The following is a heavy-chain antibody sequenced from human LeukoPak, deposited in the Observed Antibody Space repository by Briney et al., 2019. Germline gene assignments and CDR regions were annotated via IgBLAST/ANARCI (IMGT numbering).Heavy chain of an antibody. CDR3: ARGYSGYDSGYLTNYYYGMDV. V-gene: IGHV1-2*04. CDR2: INPNSGGT. J-gene: IGHJ6*02. Sequence: ASVKVSCKASGYTFTSYGISWVRQAPGQGLEWMGWINPNSGGTNYAQKFQGWVTMTRDTSISTAYMELSRLRSDDTAVYYCARGYSGYDSGYLTNYYYGMDVWGQGTTVTVSS. CDR1: GYTFTSYG. D-gene: IGHD5-12*01.